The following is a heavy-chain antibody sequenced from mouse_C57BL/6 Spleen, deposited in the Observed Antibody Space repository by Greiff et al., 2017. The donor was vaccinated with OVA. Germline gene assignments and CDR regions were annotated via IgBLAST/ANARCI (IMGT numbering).Heavy chain of an antibody. V-gene: IGHV5-4*01. Sequence: EVQLVESGGGLVKPGGSLKLSCAASGFTFSSYAMSWVRQTPEKRLEWVATISDGGSYTYYPDNVKGRFTISRDNAKNNLYLQMSHLKSEDTAMYYCARGDYYGSSRYFDVWGTGTTVTVSS. D-gene: IGHD1-1*01. CDR2: ISDGGSYT. CDR1: GFTFSSYA. CDR3: ARGDYYGSSRYFDV. J-gene: IGHJ1*03.